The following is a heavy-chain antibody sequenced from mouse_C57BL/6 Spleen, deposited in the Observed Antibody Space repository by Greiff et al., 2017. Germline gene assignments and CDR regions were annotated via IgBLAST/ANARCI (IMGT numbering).Heavy chain of an antibody. Sequence: QVQLQQPGAELVKPGASVKMSCKASGYTFTSYWITWVKQRPGQGLEWIGDIYPGSGSTNYNEKFKSKATLTVDTSSSTAYMQLSSLTSEDSAVYYCARLGDGYSYAMDYWGQGTSVTVSS. V-gene: IGHV1-55*01. CDR3: ARLGDGYSYAMDY. D-gene: IGHD2-3*01. CDR1: GYTFTSYW. CDR2: IYPGSGST. J-gene: IGHJ4*01.